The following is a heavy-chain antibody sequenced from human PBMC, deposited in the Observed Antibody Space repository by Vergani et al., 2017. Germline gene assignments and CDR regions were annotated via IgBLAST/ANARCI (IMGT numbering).Heavy chain of an antibody. Sequence: EVQLVESGGGLVKPGGSLRLSCAASGFTFSSYSMNWVRQAPGKGLEWVSAISGSGGSTYYADSVKGRFTISRDNSKNTLYLQMNSLRAEDTAVDYCAKDRERGILDDGMDVWGQGTTVTVSS. CDR3: AKDRERGILDDGMDV. D-gene: IGHD7-27*01. V-gene: IGHV3-23*04. J-gene: IGHJ6*02. CDR1: GFTFSSYS. CDR2: ISGSGGST.